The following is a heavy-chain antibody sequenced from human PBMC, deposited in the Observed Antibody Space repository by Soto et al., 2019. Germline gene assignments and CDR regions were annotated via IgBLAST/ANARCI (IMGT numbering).Heavy chain of an antibody. CDR3: ARGFRERATAYYSIDV. D-gene: IGHD1-26*01. Sequence: VASVKVSCKASGYTFTSYDINWVRQATGQGLEWMGWMNPNSGNTGYAQKFQGRVTMTRNTSISTAYMELSSLRSEDTAVYYCARGFRERATAYYSIDVWGQGTTGTVCS. CDR2: MNPNSGNT. CDR1: GYTFTSYD. V-gene: IGHV1-8*01. J-gene: IGHJ6*02.